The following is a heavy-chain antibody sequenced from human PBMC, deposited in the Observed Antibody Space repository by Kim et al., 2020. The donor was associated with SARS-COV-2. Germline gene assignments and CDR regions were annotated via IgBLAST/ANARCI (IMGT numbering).Heavy chain of an antibody. CDR1: GYSFTSYW. J-gene: IGHJ4*02. Sequence: GESLKISCKGSGYSFTSYWISWVRQMPGKGLEWMGRIDPSDSYTNYSPSFQGHVTISADKSISTAYLQWSSLKASDTAMYYCATDDSSGYYYGYWGQGTLVTVSS. D-gene: IGHD3-22*01. CDR2: IDPSDSYT. CDR3: ATDDSSGYYYGY. V-gene: IGHV5-10-1*01.